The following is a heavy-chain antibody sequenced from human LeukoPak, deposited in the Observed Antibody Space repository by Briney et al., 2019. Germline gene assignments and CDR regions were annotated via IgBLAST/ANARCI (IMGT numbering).Heavy chain of an antibody. V-gene: IGHV4-39*07. CDR2: IYHSGYT. CDR1: GGPINSSSYY. J-gene: IGHJ5*02. CDR3: ARERGGGIAVAGPSNWFDP. D-gene: IGHD6-19*01. Sequence: SETLSLTCTVSGGPINSSSYYWGWIRQPPGEALEWIGSIYHSGYTYYNPSLKSRVTISVDKSKNQFSLKLSSVTAADTAVYYCARERGGGIAVAGPSNWFDPWGQGTLVTVSS.